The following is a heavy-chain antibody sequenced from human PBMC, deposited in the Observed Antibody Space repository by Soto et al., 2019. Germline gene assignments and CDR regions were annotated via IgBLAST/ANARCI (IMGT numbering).Heavy chain of an antibody. V-gene: IGHV3-23*01. J-gene: IGHJ4*02. CDR3: ANGCGGTCYSRIHY. CDR1: GLTFSSNP. CDR2: ISDSGGST. D-gene: IGHD2-15*01. Sequence: EVQLLESGGGLVQPGGSLRLSCAASGLTFSSNPMSWFRQAPGKGLEWVSGISDSGGSTYYADSVKGRFTISRDNSKNTLYLQMNSLRAEDTAVYYCANGCGGTCYSRIHYWGQGTLVTVSS.